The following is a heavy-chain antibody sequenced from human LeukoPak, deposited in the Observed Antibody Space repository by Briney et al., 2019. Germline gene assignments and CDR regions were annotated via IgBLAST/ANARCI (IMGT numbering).Heavy chain of an antibody. V-gene: IGHV3-74*01. D-gene: IGHD3-22*01. Sequence: PGGSLRLSCVASGSTFTSYWMHWVRQAPGKGLVWVSRINSDGSSTNYADSVKGRFTISRDNAKNTLYLQMNSLRAEDTAVYYCAMGPYYYHSSGYYYWGQGTLVTVSS. CDR2: INSDGSST. CDR1: GSTFTSYW. CDR3: AMGPYYYHSSGYYY. J-gene: IGHJ4*02.